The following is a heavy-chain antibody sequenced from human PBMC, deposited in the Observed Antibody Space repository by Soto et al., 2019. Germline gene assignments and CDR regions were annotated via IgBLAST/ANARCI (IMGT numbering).Heavy chain of an antibody. V-gene: IGHV4-30-4*01. Sequence: SETLSLTCTVSGGSISSGDYYWGWIRQPPGKGLEWIGYIYYSGSTYYNPSLKSRVTISVDTSKNQFSLKLSSVTAADTAVYYCVRDRRGIRGINWFDPWGQGTLVTVSS. CDR1: GGSISSGDYY. CDR2: IYYSGST. J-gene: IGHJ5*02. CDR3: VRDRRGIRGINWFDP. D-gene: IGHD3-16*01.